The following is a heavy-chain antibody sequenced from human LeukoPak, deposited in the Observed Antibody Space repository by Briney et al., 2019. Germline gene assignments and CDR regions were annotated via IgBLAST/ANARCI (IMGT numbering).Heavy chain of an antibody. D-gene: IGHD3-16*01. Sequence: GGSLRVSCAASGFTFNSYSMNWVRQAPGKGLEWVSSISSSSSYIYYADSVKGRFTISRDNAKNSLYLQMNSLRAEDTAVYYCARDGDDYTCDYWGQGTLVTVSS. J-gene: IGHJ4*02. V-gene: IGHV3-21*01. CDR3: ARDGDDYTCDY. CDR1: GFTFNSYS. CDR2: ISSSSSYI.